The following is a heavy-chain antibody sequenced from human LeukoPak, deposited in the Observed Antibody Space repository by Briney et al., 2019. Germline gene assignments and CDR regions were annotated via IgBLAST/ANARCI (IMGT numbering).Heavy chain of an antibody. Sequence: ASVKVSCKXSGYTFTSYYMHWVRQAPGQGLEWMGIINPSGGSTSYAQKFQGRVTMTRDTSTSTVYMELSSLRSEDTAVYYCARSSITMIVVAYGFDYWGQGTLVTVSS. J-gene: IGHJ4*02. CDR2: INPSGGST. CDR1: GYTFTSYY. V-gene: IGHV1-46*01. D-gene: IGHD3-22*01. CDR3: ARSSITMIVVAYGFDY.